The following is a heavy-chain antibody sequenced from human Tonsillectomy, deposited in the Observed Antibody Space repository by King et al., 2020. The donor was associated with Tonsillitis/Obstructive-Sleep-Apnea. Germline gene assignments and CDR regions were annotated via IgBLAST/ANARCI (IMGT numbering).Heavy chain of an antibody. Sequence: DVQLVESGGGLVQPGGSLRLSCAASGFTLSSSSMSRVRQAPGKGLEWLSSLNKDSGRTYYADSVKGRFTISRDDSTNTLFLQMSSLRAEDTAVYFCAKDHPSSGWPAFDYWGQGTLVTVSS. V-gene: IGHV3-23*04. CDR3: AKDHPSSGWPAFDY. D-gene: IGHD6-19*01. CDR1: GFTLSSSS. CDR2: LNKDSGRT. J-gene: IGHJ4*02.